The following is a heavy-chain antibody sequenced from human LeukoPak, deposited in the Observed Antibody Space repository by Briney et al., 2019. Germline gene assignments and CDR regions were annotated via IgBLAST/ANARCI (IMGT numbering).Heavy chain of an antibody. CDR3: AKDKEDYYFDY. J-gene: IGHJ4*02. CDR2: IRGDGGST. V-gene: IGHV3-43*02. CDR1: GFTFDDYA. D-gene: IGHD2-15*01. Sequence: GGSLRLSCAASGFTFDDYAMHWVRQAPGKGLDWVSLIRGDGGSTYYADSVKGRFTISRDNIKNSLYLQMNSLRTEDTALYYCAKDKEDYYFDYWGQGTLVTVSS.